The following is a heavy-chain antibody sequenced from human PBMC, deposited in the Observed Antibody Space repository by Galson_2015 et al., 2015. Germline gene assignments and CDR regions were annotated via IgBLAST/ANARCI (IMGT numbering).Heavy chain of an antibody. J-gene: IGHJ3*02. CDR1: GFTFRNHV. CDR2: IWYDGSNK. CDR3: VRESDAFDI. V-gene: IGHV3-30*04. Sequence: SPRLSCAASGFTFRNHVMHWVRQAPGKGLEWLSLIWYDGSNKEYAESVKGRFTISRDNSKNTLYLEMNSLTAEDTAVYYCVRESDAFDIWGQGTVVTVSS.